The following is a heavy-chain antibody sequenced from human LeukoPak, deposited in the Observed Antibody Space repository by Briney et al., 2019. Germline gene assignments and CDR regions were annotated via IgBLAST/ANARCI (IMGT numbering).Heavy chain of an antibody. CDR3: AREVGTTVNYYYHGKDV. V-gene: IGHV1-46*01. J-gene: IGHJ6*02. CDR2: INPSGGST. CDR1: GYTFTNYH. Sequence: ASVKVSCKASGYTFTNYHMHWVRQAPGQGLEWMGIINPSGGSTSYAEKFKGRVTMTRDTSTTTVYMELSSLRSEDTAVYYCAREVGTTVNYYYHGKDVWGQGTTDTVSS. D-gene: IGHD1/OR15-1a*01.